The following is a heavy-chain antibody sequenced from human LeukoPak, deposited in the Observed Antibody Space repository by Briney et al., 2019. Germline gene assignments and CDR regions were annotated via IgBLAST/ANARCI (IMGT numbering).Heavy chain of an antibody. Sequence: GGSLRLSCTASGFTFSSYSMNWVRQAPGKGLEWVSYISSSSSTIYYADSVKGRFTISRDNAKNSLYLQMNSLRAEDTAVYYCARGLDYYDSSGYYYWGQGTLVTVSS. CDR3: ARGLDYYDSSGYYY. CDR2: ISSSSSTI. D-gene: IGHD3-22*01. CDR1: GFTFSSYS. J-gene: IGHJ4*02. V-gene: IGHV3-48*04.